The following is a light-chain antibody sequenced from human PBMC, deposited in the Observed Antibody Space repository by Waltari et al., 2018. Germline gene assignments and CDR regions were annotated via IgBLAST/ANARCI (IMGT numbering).Light chain of an antibody. Sequence: QSALTQPRSVSGSPGQSVTISCTGTSSDVGGYNFVSWYQQPPGKAPKLMIYDVSKRPSGVPDRCAGSKSGNTASLTISGLQAEDEADYYCCSYAGSYTRVFGGGTKLTVL. J-gene: IGLJ3*02. CDR1: SSDVGGYNF. CDR3: CSYAGSYTRV. CDR2: DVS. V-gene: IGLV2-11*01.